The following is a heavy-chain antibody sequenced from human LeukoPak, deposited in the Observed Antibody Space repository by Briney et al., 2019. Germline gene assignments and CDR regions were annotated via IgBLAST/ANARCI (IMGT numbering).Heavy chain of an antibody. D-gene: IGHD4-17*01. CDR1: GFTFSTYS. CDR2: ISRSSSYI. Sequence: PGGSLRLSCAASGFTFSTYSMNWVRQASGKGLEWVSSISRSSSYIYYADSMKGRFITSRDNAENSLYLQMNSLRAEDTAVYYCARTYGDPTRDAFDIWGQGTMVTVSS. CDR3: ARTYGDPTRDAFDI. V-gene: IGHV3-21*01. J-gene: IGHJ3*02.